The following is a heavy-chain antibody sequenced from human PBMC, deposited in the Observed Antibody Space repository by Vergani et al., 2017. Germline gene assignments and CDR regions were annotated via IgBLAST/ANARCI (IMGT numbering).Heavy chain of an antibody. D-gene: IGHD4-17*01. J-gene: IGHJ4*02. V-gene: IGHV3-21*04. CDR3: ARDRGGHDYGDYAGY. CDR1: GFTFSSYS. Sequence: EVQLVESGGGLVKPGGSLRLSCAASGFTFSSYSMNWVRQAPGKGLEWVSYVSSSGSTIYYADSVKGRFTISRDNAKNSLYLQMNSLRAEDTAVYYCARDRGGHDYGDYAGYWGQGTLVTVSS. CDR2: VSSSGSTI.